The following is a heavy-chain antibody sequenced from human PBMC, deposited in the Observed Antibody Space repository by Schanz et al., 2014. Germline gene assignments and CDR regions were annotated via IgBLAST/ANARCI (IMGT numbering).Heavy chain of an antibody. D-gene: IGHD6-19*01. CDR2: ISYEGSKK. J-gene: IGHJ6*02. CDR1: GFTFNDYA. CDR3: AKVRNIHGWDYYGLDV. Sequence: QVQLVESGGGVVQPGRSLKLSCAASGFTFNDYAMHWVRQAPGKGLEWVAVISYEGSKKYYPDSVQGRFTISRDNSKNTVYLQMNSLRAEDTAVYYCAKVRNIHGWDYYGLDVWGQGTTVTVSS. V-gene: IGHV3-30*04.